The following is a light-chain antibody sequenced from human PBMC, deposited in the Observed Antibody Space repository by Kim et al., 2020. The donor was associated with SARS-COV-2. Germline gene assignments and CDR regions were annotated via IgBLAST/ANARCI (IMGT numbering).Light chain of an antibody. CDR1: SSDVGGYHY. Sequence: QSALTQPASVSGSPGQSITISCTGTSSDVGGYHYVSWYQQHPGKAPKLMIYNVSYRPSGVSNRFSGSKSGNTASLTISGLQAEDEADYYCSSYTSSSTLVIFGGGTQLTVL. CDR2: NVS. J-gene: IGLJ2*01. V-gene: IGLV2-14*03. CDR3: SSYTSSSTLVI.